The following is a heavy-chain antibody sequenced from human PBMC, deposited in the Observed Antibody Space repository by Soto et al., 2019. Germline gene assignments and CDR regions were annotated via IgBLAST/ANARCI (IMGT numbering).Heavy chain of an antibody. CDR1: GFTFTSSA. CDR2: IVVGSGNT. Sequence: SVKVSCKASGFTFTSSAVQWVRQARGQRLEWIGWIVVGSGNTNYAQKFQERVTITRDMSTSTAYMELSSLRSEDTAVYYCAAVPRPYSSSLFDYWGQGTLVTVSS. D-gene: IGHD6-13*01. V-gene: IGHV1-58*01. CDR3: AAVPRPYSSSLFDY. J-gene: IGHJ4*02.